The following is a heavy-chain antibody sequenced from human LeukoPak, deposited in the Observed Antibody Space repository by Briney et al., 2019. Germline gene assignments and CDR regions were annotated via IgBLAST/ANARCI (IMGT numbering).Heavy chain of an antibody. Sequence: PGGSLRLSCAASGFTFSDYYMSWIRQAPGKGLEWISYISTSGSTIYYADSVKGRFTISRDNAKNSLYLQMNSLRAEDTAVYYCARALTYYYDTHSPAAYWGQGALVTVSP. CDR3: ARALTYYYDTHSPAAY. J-gene: IGHJ4*02. CDR1: GFTFSDYY. V-gene: IGHV3-11*04. D-gene: IGHD3-22*01. CDR2: ISTSGSTI.